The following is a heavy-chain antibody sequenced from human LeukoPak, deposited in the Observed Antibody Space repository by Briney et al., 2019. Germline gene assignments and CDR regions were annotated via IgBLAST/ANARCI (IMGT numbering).Heavy chain of an antibody. CDR1: GYTFTSYD. J-gene: IGHJ6*02. CDR3: ARGKKKWWIAAAGRASGMDV. CDR2: MNPNSGNT. V-gene: IGHV1-8*01. D-gene: IGHD6-13*01. Sequence: ASVKVSCKASGYTFTSYDINWVRQATGQGLEWMGWMNPNSGNTGYAQKFQGRVTMTRNTSISTAYMELSSLRSEDTAVYYCARGKKKWWIAAAGRASGMDVWGQGTTVTVSS.